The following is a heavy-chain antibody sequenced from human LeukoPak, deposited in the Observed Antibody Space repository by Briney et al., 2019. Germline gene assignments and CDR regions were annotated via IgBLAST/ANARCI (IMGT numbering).Heavy chain of an antibody. CDR2: INQDGSEK. J-gene: IGHJ4*02. Sequence: GGSLRLSCAASGFTFSNYWMSWVRQAPGKGLEWVANINQDGSEKYYVGSVKGRFTISRDNAKNSLYLQMNSLSAEDTAVYYCARGYRLNWDQGALVTVSS. V-gene: IGHV3-7*01. D-gene: IGHD3-16*01. CDR1: GFTFSNYW. CDR3: ARGYRLN.